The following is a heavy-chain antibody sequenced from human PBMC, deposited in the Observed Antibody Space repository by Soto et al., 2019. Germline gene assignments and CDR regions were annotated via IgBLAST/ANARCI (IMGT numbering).Heavy chain of an antibody. J-gene: IGHJ4*02. CDR1: GDSISSGDHY. CDR2: IYYSGTT. D-gene: IGHD6-6*01. Sequence: QVQLQESGPGLVKPSQTLSLTCTVSGDSISSGDHYWGWIRQPPCKGLEWIGYIYYSGTTYSRPSLQSRVTISVDTSKNQFSLKLNSVTAADTAVYYCARGAYSDSSSYFDYWCQGTLVPVSS. CDR3: ARGAYSDSSSYFDY. V-gene: IGHV4-30-4*01.